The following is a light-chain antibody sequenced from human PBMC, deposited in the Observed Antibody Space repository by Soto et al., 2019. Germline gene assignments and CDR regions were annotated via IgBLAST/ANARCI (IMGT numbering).Light chain of an antibody. J-gene: IGKJ4*01. CDR2: DAS. CDR1: QDISNY. Sequence: DIQMTQSPSSLSASVGDRVTITCQASQDISNYLNWYQQKPGKAPKLLIYDASNLETGVPSRFSGSGSGTDFTFTISSLHPEDIATYYCQHYHNLPPLTFGGGTKVEIK. V-gene: IGKV1-33*01. CDR3: QHYHNLPPLT.